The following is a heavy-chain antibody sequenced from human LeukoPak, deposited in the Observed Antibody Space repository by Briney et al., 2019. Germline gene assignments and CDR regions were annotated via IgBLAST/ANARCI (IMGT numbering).Heavy chain of an antibody. CDR1: GYTFPHYG. Sequence: ASVKGSCKASGYTFPHYGVTWVRQAPGQRLEWMGWISPYNGNTNYAQKLQGRVTMTTETSTSTDYIELRTLISDDTAVYYCARVKDRFSGSYYVGSGFDIWGQGTTVTVSS. D-gene: IGHD1-26*01. CDR3: ARVKDRFSGSYYVGSGFDI. V-gene: IGHV1-18*01. J-gene: IGHJ3*02. CDR2: ISPYNGNT.